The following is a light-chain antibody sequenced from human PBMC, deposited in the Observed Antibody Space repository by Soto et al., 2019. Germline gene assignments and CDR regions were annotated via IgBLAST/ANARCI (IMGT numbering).Light chain of an antibody. CDR2: SAS. J-gene: IGKJ4*01. CDR1: QSISTY. V-gene: IGKV1-12*01. CDR3: QQARSFPLT. Sequence: DIQMTQSPSPLSASVGDRVTITCRASQSISTYLNWYQQKPGRAPKLLIYSASSLQNGAPSRFTGSGSGTDFTLTITSLQPDDTAIYYCQQARSFPLTFGGGTKVDIK.